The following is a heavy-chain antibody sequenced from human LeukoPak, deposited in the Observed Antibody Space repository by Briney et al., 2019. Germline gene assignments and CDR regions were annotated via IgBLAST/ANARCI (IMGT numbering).Heavy chain of an antibody. V-gene: IGHV3-23*01. CDR2: ISGSGGST. CDR1: GFTFTSYA. D-gene: IGHD6-13*01. CDR3: ARMGIAGTYDAFDI. J-gene: IGHJ3*02. Sequence: GRSLRLSCAASGFTFTSYAMSWVSQAPGKGLEWVSVISGSGGSTYYADSVKGRFTISRDNSKNTLYLQMNSLRAEDTAVYYCARMGIAGTYDAFDIRGQGTMVTVSS.